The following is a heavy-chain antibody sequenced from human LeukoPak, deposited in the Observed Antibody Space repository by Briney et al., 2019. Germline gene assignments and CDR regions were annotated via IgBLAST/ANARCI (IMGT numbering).Heavy chain of an antibody. Sequence: SETLSLTCTVSGYSISSGYYRGWIRHPPGKGLEWIGSIYHSGSTYYNPSLKSRVTISVDTSKNQFSLKLSSVTAADTAVYCYARRVGVDLDYWGQGTLVTVSS. CDR1: GYSISSGYY. J-gene: IGHJ4*02. V-gene: IGHV4-38-2*02. CDR2: IYHSGST. CDR3: ARRVGVDLDY. D-gene: IGHD3-16*01.